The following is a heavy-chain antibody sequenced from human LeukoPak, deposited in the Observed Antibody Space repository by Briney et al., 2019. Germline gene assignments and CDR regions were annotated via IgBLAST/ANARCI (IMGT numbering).Heavy chain of an antibody. CDR3: ARGITMVRGVNFDY. Sequence: PSETLSLTCTVSGGSISSYYWSWIRQPPGKGLEWIGEINHSGSTNYNPSLKSRVTISVDTSKNQFSLKLSSVTAADTAVYYCARGITMVRGVNFDYWGQGTLVTVSS. V-gene: IGHV4-34*01. D-gene: IGHD3-10*01. CDR1: GGSISSYY. J-gene: IGHJ4*02. CDR2: INHSGST.